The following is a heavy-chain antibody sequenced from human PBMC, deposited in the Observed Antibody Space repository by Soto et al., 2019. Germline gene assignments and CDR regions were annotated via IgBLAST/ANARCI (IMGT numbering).Heavy chain of an antibody. Sequence: GASVKVSCKASGYTFTGYYMHWVRQAPGQGLEWMGWINPNSGGTNYAQKFQGWVTMTRDTSISTAYMELSRLRSDDTAVYYCARVAYGDYEEAYYGMDVWGQGTTVTVSS. CDR2: INPNSGGT. J-gene: IGHJ6*02. D-gene: IGHD4-17*01. V-gene: IGHV1-2*04. CDR3: ARVAYGDYEEAYYGMDV. CDR1: GYTFTGYY.